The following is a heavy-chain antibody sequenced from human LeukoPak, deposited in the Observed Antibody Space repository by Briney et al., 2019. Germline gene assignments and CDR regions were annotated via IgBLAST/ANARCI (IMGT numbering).Heavy chain of an antibody. CDR3: ARDRGDIRGDAFDI. CDR2: ISSSSSYI. J-gene: IGHJ3*02. Sequence: GGSLRLSCAASGFTFSSYSMNWVRQAPGKGLEWVSFISSSSSYIYYADSVKGRYTISRDNAKNSLYLQMNSLRAEDTAVYYCARDRGDIRGDAFDIWGQGTMVTVSS. CDR1: GFTFSSYS. V-gene: IGHV3-21*01. D-gene: IGHD3-9*01.